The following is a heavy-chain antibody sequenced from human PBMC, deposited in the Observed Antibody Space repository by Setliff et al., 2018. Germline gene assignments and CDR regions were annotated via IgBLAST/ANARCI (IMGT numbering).Heavy chain of an antibody. V-gene: IGHV1-3*01. CDR1: GYTSTTNA. J-gene: IGHJ4*02. Sequence: GASVKVSCKASGYTSTTNALHWVRQAPGQRLEWMGWITAGNGDTEYSQRFQDRITITSETSATTVYMELRSLRSEDTAVYYCVRVDMVLSNFDFWGQGTLVTVSS. D-gene: IGHD5-12*01. CDR3: VRVDMVLSNFDF. CDR2: ITAGNGDT.